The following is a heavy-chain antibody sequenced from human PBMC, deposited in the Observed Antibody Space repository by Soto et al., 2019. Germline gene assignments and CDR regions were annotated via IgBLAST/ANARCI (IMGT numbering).Heavy chain of an antibody. CDR3: ARRAYYFDDTGSHAFDI. Sequence: EVQLLESGGGLRQPGGSLRLSCVASGYNFNKYAVSWVRQAQGKGLEWVSAIGTSGENTYYTDSVKGRFTISRDNSKNMLYLQMDSLTAEDTAVYYCARRAYYFDDTGSHAFDIWGQGTRVTVSS. V-gene: IGHV3-23*01. D-gene: IGHD3-22*01. CDR2: IGTSGENT. J-gene: IGHJ3*02. CDR1: GYNFNKYA.